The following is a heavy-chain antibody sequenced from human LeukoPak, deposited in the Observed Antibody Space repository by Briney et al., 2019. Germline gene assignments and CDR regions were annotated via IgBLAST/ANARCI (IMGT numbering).Heavy chain of an antibody. CDR3: ARYGSGTSYITNYFDY. J-gene: IGHJ4*02. D-gene: IGHD3-10*01. V-gene: IGHV3-7*04. CDR1: GFTFSSYW. Sequence: QPGGSLRLSCAASGFTFSSYWMDWVRQAPGKGLEWVANIKQDGSEKYYVDSVKGRFTISRDNAKNSLYLQMKSLRDEDTAVYYCARYGSGTSYITNYFDYWGQGTLVTVSS. CDR2: IKQDGSEK.